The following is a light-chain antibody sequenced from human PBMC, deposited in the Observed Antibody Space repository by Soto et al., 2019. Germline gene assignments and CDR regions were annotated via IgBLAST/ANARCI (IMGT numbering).Light chain of an antibody. J-gene: IGLJ2*01. CDR2: GNS. CDR1: YSNIGAGYD. V-gene: IGLV1-40*01. CDR3: QSYDNNLSGSV. Sequence: QSVLTQPPSVSGAPGQMVTISCTGSYSNIGAGYDVHWHHQLPGTAPKLLIYGNSNRPSGVPDRFSVSKSGTSASLAITGLQAEDEADFYCQSYDNNLSGSVFGGGTKLTVL.